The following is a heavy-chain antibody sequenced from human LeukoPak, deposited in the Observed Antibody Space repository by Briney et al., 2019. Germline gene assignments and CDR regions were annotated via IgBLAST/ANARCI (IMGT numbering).Heavy chain of an antibody. Sequence: GGSLRLSCAASGFTFDDYAMYWVRQAPGKGLEWVSGISWNSGSIGYADSVKGRFTISRDNAKKSLYLQMNSLRAEDTALYYCAKDRFAGSSPGAFDIWGQGTMVTVSS. CDR2: ISWNSGSI. V-gene: IGHV3-9*01. J-gene: IGHJ3*02. CDR3: AKDRFAGSSPGAFDI. D-gene: IGHD6-13*01. CDR1: GFTFDDYA.